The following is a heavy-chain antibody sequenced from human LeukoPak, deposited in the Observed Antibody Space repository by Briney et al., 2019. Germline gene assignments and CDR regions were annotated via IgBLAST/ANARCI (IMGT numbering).Heavy chain of an antibody. J-gene: IGHJ5*02. V-gene: IGHV4-61*05. CDR2: IYYSGST. Sequence: SETLSLTCTVSGGSISSSSYYWGWIRQPPGKGLKWIGYIYYSGSTNYNPSLKSRVTISVDTSKNQFSLKLSSVTAADTAVYYCARGGVNYKIAGPWGQGALVTVSS. D-gene: IGHD3-16*01. CDR1: GGSISSSSYY. CDR3: ARGGVNYKIAGP.